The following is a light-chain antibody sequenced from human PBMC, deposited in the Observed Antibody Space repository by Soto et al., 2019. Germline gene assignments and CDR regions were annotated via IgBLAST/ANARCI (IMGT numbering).Light chain of an antibody. CDR1: SSDVGGYYY. CDR3: SSYTTSSTYV. Sequence: QSPLTQPACVSGSRGQSITMSCTGTSSDVGGYYYVSWYQQHPGKAPKLIIYEVSERPSGISNRFSASKSGNTASLTISGLRAEDEADYCCSSYTTSSTYVFGTGTKVTVL. V-gene: IGLV2-14*01. J-gene: IGLJ1*01. CDR2: EVS.